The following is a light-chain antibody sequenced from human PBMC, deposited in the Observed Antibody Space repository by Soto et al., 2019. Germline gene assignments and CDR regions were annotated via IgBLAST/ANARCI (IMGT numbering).Light chain of an antibody. Sequence: DIQLTQTPSSLSASVGDRFTISRRASQDISNYLAWFQQKPGKAPQSLIFAASSLQVGVPSRFSGSGSGTDFTLTINSLQPEDFATYYCQKYESYPLNCGQGKRLAIK. J-gene: IGKJ5*01. CDR3: QKYESYPLN. CDR1: QDISNY. V-gene: IGKV1-16*01. CDR2: AAS.